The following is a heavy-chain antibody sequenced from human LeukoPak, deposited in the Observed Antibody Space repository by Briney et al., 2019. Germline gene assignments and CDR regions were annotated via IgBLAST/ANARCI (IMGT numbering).Heavy chain of an antibody. CDR1: GGSISSGDHY. CDR2: IYYSGST. D-gene: IGHD6-13*01. CDR3: AREGEIAAAGTFRH. J-gene: IGHJ4*02. V-gene: IGHV4-30-4*08. Sequence: SQTLSLTCTVSGGSISSGDHYWSWIRQPPGKGLEWIGYIYYSGSTYYNPSLKSRVTISVDTSKSQFSLKLSSVTAADTAVYYCAREGEIAAAGTFRHWGQGTLVTVSS.